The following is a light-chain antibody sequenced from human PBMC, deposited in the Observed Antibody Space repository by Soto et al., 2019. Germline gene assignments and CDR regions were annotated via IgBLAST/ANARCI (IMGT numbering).Light chain of an antibody. CDR3: QQYNYWLYT. V-gene: IGKV3-15*01. CDR2: GAS. J-gene: IGKJ2*01. CDR1: QSVSSN. Sequence: EIVMTQSPATLSVSPGERATLSCRASQSVSSNLAWYQQKPGQAPRLLIYGASTRATGIPARFSGSGSGTEFTLTISSLQSVDFAVYYCQQYNYWLYTFGQGTKLENK.